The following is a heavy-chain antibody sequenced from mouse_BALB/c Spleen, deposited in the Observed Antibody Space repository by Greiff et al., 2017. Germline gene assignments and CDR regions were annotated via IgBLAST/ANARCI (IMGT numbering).Heavy chain of an antibody. D-gene: IGHD2-3*01. CDR2: IWSGGST. Sequence: QVQLKQSGPGLVQPSQSLSITCTVSGFSLTSYGVHWVRQSPGKGLEWLGVIWSGGSTDYNAAFISRLSISKDNSKSQVFFKMNSLQANDTAIYYCARNSDGYFLYFAYWGQGTLVTVSA. J-gene: IGHJ3*01. CDR1: GFSLTSYG. V-gene: IGHV2-2*02. CDR3: ARNSDGYFLYFAY.